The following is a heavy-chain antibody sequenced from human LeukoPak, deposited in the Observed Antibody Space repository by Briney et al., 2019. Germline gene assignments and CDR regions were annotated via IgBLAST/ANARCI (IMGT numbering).Heavy chain of an antibody. CDR3: AELGITMIGGV. Sequence: GGSLRLSCEASGFSLSRFSMNWVRQAPGKGLEWVSYISSSGSTIYYADSVKGRFTISRDNAKNSLYLQMNSLRAEDTAVYYCAELGITMIGGVWGKGTTVTISS. CDR1: GFSLSRFS. D-gene: IGHD3-10*02. CDR2: ISSSGSTI. V-gene: IGHV3-48*04. J-gene: IGHJ6*04.